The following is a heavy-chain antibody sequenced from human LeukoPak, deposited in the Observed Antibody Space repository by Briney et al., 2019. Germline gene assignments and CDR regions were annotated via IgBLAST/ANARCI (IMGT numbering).Heavy chain of an antibody. J-gene: IGHJ6*04. V-gene: IGHV3-7*03. CDR3: ARKAYGLDV. CDR2: IKQDGSET. CDR1: GFTFSSYW. Sequence: GGSLRLSCAPSGFTFSSYWMSWVRQAPGKGLEWVANIKQDGSETYYVDSVKGRFTISRDNAKNSLYLQMNSLRADDTAVYYCARKAYGLDVWGKGTTVTVSS.